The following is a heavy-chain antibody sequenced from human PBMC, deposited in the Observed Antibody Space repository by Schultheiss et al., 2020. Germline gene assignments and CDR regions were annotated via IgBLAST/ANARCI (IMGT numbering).Heavy chain of an antibody. CDR2: ISSNGGST. Sequence: GESLKISCSASGFTFSSYAMHWVRQAPGKGLEYVSAISSNGGSTYYADSVKGRFTISRDNSKNTLYLQMSSLRAEDTAVYYCVYSSGWYWFGYYFDYWGQGTLVTVSS. J-gene: IGHJ4*02. CDR1: GFTFSSYA. D-gene: IGHD6-19*01. V-gene: IGHV3-64D*09. CDR3: VYSSGWYWFGYYFDY.